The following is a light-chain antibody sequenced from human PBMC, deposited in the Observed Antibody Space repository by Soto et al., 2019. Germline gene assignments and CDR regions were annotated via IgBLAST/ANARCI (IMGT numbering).Light chain of an antibody. J-gene: IGKJ2*01. V-gene: IGKV2D-30*01. CDR2: KVS. CDR1: QSLVYSDGNTY. Sequence: DVVMTQSPLSLPVTLGQPASSSCRSSQSLVYSDGNTYLNWYQQRPGQSPRRLIYKVSNWDSRVPDRLSGSGSGSDFSLKMSSVEAEDVRVYYCVQATRWSYTFGHGNKLEIK. CDR3: VQATRWSYT.